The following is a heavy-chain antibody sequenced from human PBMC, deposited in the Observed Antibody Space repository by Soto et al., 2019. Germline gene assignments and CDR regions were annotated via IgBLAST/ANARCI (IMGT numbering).Heavy chain of an antibody. D-gene: IGHD4-17*01. CDR1: GFTFGRHG. V-gene: IGHV3-33*01. CDR2: IGSDGARD. CDR3: ARDDDYPVNGLDY. J-gene: IGHJ4*02. Sequence: QVQLVESGGGVVQPGGSLRLSCAASGFTFGRHGMHWVRQAPGKGLEWVAVIGSDGARDSYADSMKGRFSISRDNGQTTLYLQINSLRVEGTAVYYCARDDDYPVNGLDYWCQGTLVTVPS.